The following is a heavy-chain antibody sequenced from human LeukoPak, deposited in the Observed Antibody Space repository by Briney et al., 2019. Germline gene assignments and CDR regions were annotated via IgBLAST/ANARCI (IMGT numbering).Heavy chain of an antibody. J-gene: IGHJ6*02. Sequence: GGSLRLSCAASGFTFSSYGMHWVRQAPGKGLEWVAVISYDGSNKYYADSVKGRFTISRGNSKNTLYLQMNSLRAEDTAVYYCAKARYGYYHYGMDVWGQGTTVTVSS. CDR2: ISYDGSNK. CDR3: AKARYGYYHYGMDV. CDR1: GFTFSSYG. D-gene: IGHD5-18*01. V-gene: IGHV3-30*18.